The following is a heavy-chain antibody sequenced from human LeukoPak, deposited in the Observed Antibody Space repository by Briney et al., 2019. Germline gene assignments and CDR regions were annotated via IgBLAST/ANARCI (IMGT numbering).Heavy chain of an antibody. V-gene: IGHV4-34*01. J-gene: IGHJ4*02. CDR2: INHSGST. CDR3: ARASRTDSSIAARHFDY. Sequence: SETLSLTCAVYGGSFSGYYWSWIRQPPGKGLEWIGEINHSGSTNYNPSLKSRVTISVDTSKNQFSLKLSSVTAADTAVYYCARASRTDSSIAARHFDYWGQGTLVTVSS. CDR1: GGSFSGYY. D-gene: IGHD6-6*01.